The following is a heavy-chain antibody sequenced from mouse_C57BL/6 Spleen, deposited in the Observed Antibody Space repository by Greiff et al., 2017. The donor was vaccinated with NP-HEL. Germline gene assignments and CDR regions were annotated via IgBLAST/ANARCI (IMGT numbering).Heavy chain of an antibody. V-gene: IGHV5-16*01. CDR1: GFTFSDYY. D-gene: IGHD1-1*01. CDR3: ARGSPYYYGSSTRDWYCDV. Sequence: EVKLMESEGGLVQPGSSMKLSCTASGFTFSDYYMAWVRQVPEKGLEWVANINYDGSSTYYLDSLKSRFIISRDNAKNILYLQMSSLKSEDTATYYCARGSPYYYGSSTRDWYCDVWGTGTTVTVSS. J-gene: IGHJ1*03. CDR2: INYDGSST.